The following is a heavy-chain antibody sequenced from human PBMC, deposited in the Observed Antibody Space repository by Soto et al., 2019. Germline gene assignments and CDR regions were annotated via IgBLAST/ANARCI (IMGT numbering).Heavy chain of an antibody. CDR1: GFTFDDYA. Sequence: EVQLVESGGGLVQPGRSLRLSCAASGFTFDDYAMHWVRQAPGKGLEWVSGISWNSGSIGYADSVKGRFTISRDNAKNSLYLQMNSLRAEDTALYYCAKTAGVWRGYYHGKGYYMDVWGKGTTVTVSS. D-gene: IGHD3-3*01. CDR2: ISWNSGSI. CDR3: AKTAGVWRGYYHGKGYYMDV. J-gene: IGHJ6*03. V-gene: IGHV3-9*01.